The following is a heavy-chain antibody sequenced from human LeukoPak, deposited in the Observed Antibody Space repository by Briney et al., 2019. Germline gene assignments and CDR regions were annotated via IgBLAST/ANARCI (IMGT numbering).Heavy chain of an antibody. CDR2: IYYIGST. CDR1: GGSISSSTYY. V-gene: IGHV4-39*01. D-gene: IGHD3-22*01. CDR3: ARLGDSSGP. J-gene: IGHJ4*02. Sequence: PSETLSLTCTVSGGSISSSTYYWGWVRQPPGKGLEWIGNIYYIGSTYYNPSLKSRVTVSVDTSKNQFSLKLTSVTAADTAVYYCARLGDSSGPWGQGTLVTVSS.